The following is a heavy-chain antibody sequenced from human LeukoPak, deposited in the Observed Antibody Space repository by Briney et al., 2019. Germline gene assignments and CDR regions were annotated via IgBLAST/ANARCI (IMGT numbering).Heavy chain of an antibody. V-gene: IGHV3-21*01. J-gene: IGHJ4*02. CDR1: GFTFSSYS. CDR3: ARGAYSSGWYSFDY. Sequence: PGGSLRLSCAASGFTFSSYSMNWVRQAPGKGLEWVSSISSSSSYIYHADSVKGRFTISRDNAKNSLYLQMNSLRAEDTAVYYCARGAYSSGWYSFDYWGQGTLVTVSS. D-gene: IGHD6-19*01. CDR2: ISSSSSYI.